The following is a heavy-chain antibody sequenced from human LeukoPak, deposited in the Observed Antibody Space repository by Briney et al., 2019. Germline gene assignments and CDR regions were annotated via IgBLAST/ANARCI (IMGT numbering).Heavy chain of an antibody. CDR3: ARSHDYGGTSFDY. Sequence: GASVKVSCKASGGTFSSYAISWVRQAPGQGLEWMGRIIPIFGTANYAQKLQGRVTITTDESTSTAYMELSSLRSEDTAVYYCARSHDYGGTSFDYWGQGTLVTVSS. D-gene: IGHD4-23*01. V-gene: IGHV1-69*05. CDR2: IIPIFGTA. CDR1: GGTFSSYA. J-gene: IGHJ4*02.